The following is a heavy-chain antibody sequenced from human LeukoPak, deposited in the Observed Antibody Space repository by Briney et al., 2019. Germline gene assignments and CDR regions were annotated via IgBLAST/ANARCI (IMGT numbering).Heavy chain of an antibody. Sequence: GGSLRLSCAASGFTFDDYGMSWVRQAPGKGLEWVSGINWNGGSTGYADSVKGRFTISRDNAKNSLYLQMNSLRAEDTALYYCARDRGYCSGGSCSFGYWGQGTLVTVSS. D-gene: IGHD2-15*01. CDR1: GFTFDDYG. J-gene: IGHJ4*02. CDR2: INWNGGST. CDR3: ARDRGYCSGGSCSFGY. V-gene: IGHV3-20*04.